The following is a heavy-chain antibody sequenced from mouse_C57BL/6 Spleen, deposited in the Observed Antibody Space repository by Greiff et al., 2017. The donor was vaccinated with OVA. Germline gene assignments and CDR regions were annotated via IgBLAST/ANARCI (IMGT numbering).Heavy chain of an antibody. CDR3: ARSTTGVDYYAMDY. CDR1: GYTFTSYA. D-gene: IGHD1-1*01. CDR2: IYPSSGYT. V-gene: IGHV1-4*01. Sequence: VQLVESGAELARPGASVKLSCKASGYTFTSYAMHWVKQRPGQGLEWIGNIYPSSGYTKYNQKFKDKDTLTADKSSSTAYMRLSSLTSEDSAVYYCARSTTGVDYYAMDYWGQGTSVTVSS. J-gene: IGHJ4*01.